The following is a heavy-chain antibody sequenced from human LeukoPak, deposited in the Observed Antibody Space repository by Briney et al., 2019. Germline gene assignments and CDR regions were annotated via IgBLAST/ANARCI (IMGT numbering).Heavy chain of an antibody. V-gene: IGHV3-48*03. CDR3: ARVVSSMDV. D-gene: IGHD2-21*01. J-gene: IGHJ6*03. CDR1: GFTFSSYG. Sequence: GGSLRLSCAASGFTFSSYGMNWVRQAPGKGLEWVSYISSSGSTIYYADSVKGRFTISRDNAKNTLYLQMNSLRAEDTAVYYCARVVSSMDVWGKGTTVTVSS. CDR2: ISSSGSTI.